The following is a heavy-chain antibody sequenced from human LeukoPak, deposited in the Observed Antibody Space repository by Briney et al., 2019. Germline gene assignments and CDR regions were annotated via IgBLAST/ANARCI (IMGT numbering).Heavy chain of an antibody. J-gene: IGHJ4*02. V-gene: IGHV4-39*01. CDR1: GGSISSSSYY. D-gene: IGHD3-22*01. Sequence: SETLSLTCTVSGGSISSSSYYWGWIRRPPGKGREWIGSIYYSGSTYYNPSLKSRVTISVDTSKNQFSLKLSSVTAADTAVYYCARSYYYDSSGYYWWGQGTLVTVSS. CDR2: IYYSGST. CDR3: ARSYYYDSSGYYW.